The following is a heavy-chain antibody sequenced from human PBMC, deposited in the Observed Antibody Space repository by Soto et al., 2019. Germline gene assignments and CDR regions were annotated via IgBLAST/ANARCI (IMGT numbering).Heavy chain of an antibody. CDR2: INPNSGGT. D-gene: IGHD3-22*01. CDR3: APSGGHYYDSSGYYLAEPYGMDV. CDR1: GYTFTGYY. Sequence: ASVKVSCKASGYTFTGYYMHWVRQAPGQGLEWMGWINPNSGGTNYAQKFQGRVTMTRDTSISTAYMELSRLRSDDTAVYYYAPSGGHYYDSSGYYLAEPYGMDVWGQGTTVTVSS. J-gene: IGHJ6*02. V-gene: IGHV1-2*02.